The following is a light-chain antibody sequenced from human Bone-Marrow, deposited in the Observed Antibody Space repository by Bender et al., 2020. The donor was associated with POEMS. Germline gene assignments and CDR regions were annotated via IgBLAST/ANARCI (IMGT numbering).Light chain of an antibody. V-gene: IGLV2-14*02. CDR1: SSDVGNYNF. J-gene: IGLJ1*01. CDR3: SSYTAGSKV. CDR2: EGN. Sequence: QSALTQPASVSGSPGQSITISCTGTSSDVGNYNFVSWYRQHPGKAPKLMIYEGNKRPSGVSDRFSGSKSGNTASLTISGLQAEDEADYYCSSYTAGSKVFGTGTKVTVV.